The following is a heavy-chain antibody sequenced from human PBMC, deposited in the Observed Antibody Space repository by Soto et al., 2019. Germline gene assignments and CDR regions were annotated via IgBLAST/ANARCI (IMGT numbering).Heavy chain of an antibody. V-gene: IGHV4-59*01. J-gene: IGHJ4*02. Sequence: SETLSLTCTVSGGSISSYYWSWIRQPPGKGLEWIGYIYYSGSTNYNPSLKSRVTISVDTSKNQFSLKLSSVTAADTAVYYCARGGDGYNFYFDYWGQGTLVTVSS. CDR2: IYYSGST. CDR3: ARGGDGYNFYFDY. CDR1: GGSISSYY. D-gene: IGHD5-12*01.